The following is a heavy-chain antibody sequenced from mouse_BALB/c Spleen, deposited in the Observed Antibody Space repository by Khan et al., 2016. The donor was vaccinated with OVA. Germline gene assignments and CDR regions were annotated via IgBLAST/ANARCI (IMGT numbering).Heavy chain of an antibody. J-gene: IGHJ3*01. CDR1: GFSLTTYG. CDR3: ARHSYRYDFTY. V-gene: IGHV2-2*01. D-gene: IGHD2-12*01. Sequence: QVQLKESGPGLVQPSQSLSITCTVSGFSLTTYGIHWVRQSPGKGLEWLGVIWSGGITDYNAPFISRLSISQDNSKSQVFFKMNSLQPDDTAIYYCARHSYRYDFTYWGQGTLVTVSA. CDR2: IWSGGIT.